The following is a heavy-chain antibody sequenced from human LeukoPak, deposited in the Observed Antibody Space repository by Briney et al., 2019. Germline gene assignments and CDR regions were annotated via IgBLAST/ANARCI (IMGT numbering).Heavy chain of an antibody. D-gene: IGHD3-22*01. V-gene: IGHV1-2*06. J-gene: IGHJ4*02. Sequence: ASVKVSCKASGYTFTGYYMHWVRQAPGQGLEWMGRINPNSGGTNYAQKFQGRVTMTRDTSISTAYMELSRLRSDDTAVYYCARGSDYYDSSGSLNWGQGTLVTVSS. CDR3: ARGSDYYDSSGSLN. CDR2: INPNSGGT. CDR1: GYTFTGYY.